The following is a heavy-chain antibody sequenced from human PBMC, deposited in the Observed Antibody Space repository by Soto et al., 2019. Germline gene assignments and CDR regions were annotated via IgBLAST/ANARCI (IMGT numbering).Heavy chain of an antibody. CDR3: ARAAQAENYDSLTGYYDEPVDY. CDR2: ISSSSRYI. D-gene: IGHD3-9*01. CDR1: GFTFSSYS. V-gene: IGHV3-21*01. J-gene: IGHJ4*02. Sequence: GESLKISCAASGFTFSSYSMNWVRQAPGKGLEWVSSISSSSRYIYYADSVKGRFSVSRDNAKNSLYLQMNSLRAEDTAVYYCARAAQAENYDSLTGYYDEPVDYWGQGTLVTVSS.